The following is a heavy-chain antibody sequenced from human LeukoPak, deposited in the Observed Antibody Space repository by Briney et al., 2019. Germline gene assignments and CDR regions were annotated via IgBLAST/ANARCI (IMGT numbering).Heavy chain of an antibody. CDR3: ARDIAAARYGMDV. J-gene: IGHJ6*02. V-gene: IGHV3-48*04. D-gene: IGHD6-13*01. CDR1: GFTFSSYS. CDR2: ISSSGRTI. Sequence: GGSLRLSCAASGFTFSSYSMSWIRQAPGKGLEWLSYISSSGRTIYYADSVKGRFTISRDNTKNSLYLQMNSLRAEDTAVYYCARDIAAARYGMDVWGQGTTVTVSS.